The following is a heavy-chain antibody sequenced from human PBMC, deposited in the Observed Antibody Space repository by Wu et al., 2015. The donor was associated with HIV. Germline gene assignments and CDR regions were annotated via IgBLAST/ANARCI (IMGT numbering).Heavy chain of an antibody. CDR2: FDPEDGET. V-gene: IGHV1-24*01. Sequence: QVQLVQSGAEVKKPGASVKVSCKVSGYTLTELSMHWVRQAPGKGPEWMGGFDPEDGETIYAQKFQGRVTMTEDTSTDTAYMELSSLRSEDTAVYYCATVSPAGSTRQQQLVGERSYDAFDIVGPRDNGHRLF. CDR3: ATVSPAGSTRQQQLVGERSYDAFDI. CDR1: GYTLTELS. D-gene: IGHD6-13*01. J-gene: IGHJ3*02.